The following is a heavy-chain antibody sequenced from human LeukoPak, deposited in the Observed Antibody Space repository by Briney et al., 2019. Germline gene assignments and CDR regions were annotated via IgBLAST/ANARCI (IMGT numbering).Heavy chain of an antibody. V-gene: IGHV3-30*03. D-gene: IGHD5-18*01. CDR2: ISYDGSNK. J-gene: IGHJ6*02. CDR1: GFTFSSYS. Sequence: GGSLRLSCAASGFTFSSYSMNWVRQAPGKGLEWVAVISYDGSNKYYADSVKGRFTISRDNSKNTLYLQMNSLRAEDTAVYYCARVDTAMALNYYYYGMDVWGQGTTVTVSS. CDR3: ARVDTAMALNYYYYGMDV.